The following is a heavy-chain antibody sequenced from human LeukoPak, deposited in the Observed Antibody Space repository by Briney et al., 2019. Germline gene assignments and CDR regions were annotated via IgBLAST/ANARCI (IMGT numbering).Heavy chain of an antibody. V-gene: IGHV3-30-3*01. CDR2: ISYDGSNK. Sequence: PGRPLRLSCAASGFTFSSYAMHWVRQAPGKGLEWVAVISYDGSNKYYADSVKGRFTISRDNSKNTLYLQMNSLRAEDTAVYYCASSSEGKYHPLELGYWGQGTLVTVSS. CDR3: ASSSEGKYHPLELGY. CDR1: GFTFSSYA. J-gene: IGHJ4*02. D-gene: IGHD2-2*01.